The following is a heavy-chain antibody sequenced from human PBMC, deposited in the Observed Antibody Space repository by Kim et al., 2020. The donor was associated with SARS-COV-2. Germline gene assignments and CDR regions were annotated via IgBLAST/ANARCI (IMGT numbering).Heavy chain of an antibody. D-gene: IGHD3-10*01. J-gene: IGHJ6*02. V-gene: IGHV3-33*06. CDR3: AKVRGLDYGYYGMDV. CDR2: IWYDGSNK. Sequence: GGSLRLSCAASGFTFSSYGMHWVRQAPGKGLEWVAVIWYDGSNKYYADSVKGRFTISRDNSKNTLYLQMNSLRAEATAVYYCAKVRGLDYGYYGMDVWGQGTTVTVS. CDR1: GFTFSSYG.